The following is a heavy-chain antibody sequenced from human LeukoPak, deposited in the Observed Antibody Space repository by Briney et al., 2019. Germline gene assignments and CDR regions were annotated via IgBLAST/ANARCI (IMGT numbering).Heavy chain of an antibody. CDR3: ARGGYYAFWEDYYYYGMDV. CDR1: GFTFSKYC. Sequence: GGSLRLSCEASGFTFSKYCMSWVRQAPGRGLEWVADIKQDGSEKYYVDSVKGRFTISRDNAKNSLYLQMSSLRAEDTAVYYCARGGYYAFWEDYYYYGMDVWGQGTTVTVSS. V-gene: IGHV3-7*04. J-gene: IGHJ6*02. CDR2: IKQDGSEK. D-gene: IGHD3-3*01.